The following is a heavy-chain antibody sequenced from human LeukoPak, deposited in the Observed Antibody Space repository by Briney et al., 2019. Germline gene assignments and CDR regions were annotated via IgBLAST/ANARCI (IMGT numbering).Heavy chain of an antibody. V-gene: IGHV3-21*01. Sequence: GGSLRRSCAASGFTFNRYYMSWVRQAPGKGLEWVSSISSSSSYMFYADSVRGRFTISRDNAKNSLYLQMNSLRAEDTAVYYCARDRGSGWHTFDYWGQGTLVTVSS. D-gene: IGHD6-19*01. CDR3: ARDRGSGWHTFDY. J-gene: IGHJ4*02. CDR1: GFTFNRYY. CDR2: ISSSSSYM.